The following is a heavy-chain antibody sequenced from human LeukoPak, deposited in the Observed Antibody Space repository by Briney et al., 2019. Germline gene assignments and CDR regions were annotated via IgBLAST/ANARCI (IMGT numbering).Heavy chain of an antibody. CDR2: IYYSGST. D-gene: IGHD6-19*01. Sequence: SQTLSLTCTVSGGSISSGGYYWSWIRQHPGKGLEWIGSIYYSGSTYYNPSLKSRVTISVDTSKNQFSLKLSSVTAADTAVYYCVGNIAVAGKEGYWGQGTLVTVSS. CDR1: GGSISSGGYY. J-gene: IGHJ4*02. CDR3: VGNIAVAGKEGY. V-gene: IGHV4-30-2*03.